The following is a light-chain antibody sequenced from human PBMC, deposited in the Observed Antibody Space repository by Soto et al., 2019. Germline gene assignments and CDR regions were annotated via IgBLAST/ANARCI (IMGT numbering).Light chain of an antibody. CDR3: SSYTSRSTHVV. CDR1: SSDVGGYNY. J-gene: IGLJ2*01. CDR2: DVS. V-gene: IGLV2-14*01. Sequence: QSALTQPASVSGSPGQSITISCTGTSSDVGGYNYVSWYQQHPGKAPKLMIYDVSNRPSGVSDRFSGSKSGNTASLTISGLQAEDVADYYCSSYTSRSTHVVFGGGTKVTVL.